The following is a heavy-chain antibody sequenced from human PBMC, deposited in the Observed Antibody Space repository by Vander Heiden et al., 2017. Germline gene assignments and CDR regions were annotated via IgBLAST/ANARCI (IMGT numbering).Heavy chain of an antibody. Sequence: EVQLLESGGGLVQPGGSLRLSCSASAFTFSSYAMSWVRQAPGKGLEWVSAISGSGSSTYYADSVKGRFTISRDNSKNTLYLQMNSLRAEDTAVYYCAKDFSGIFDYWGQGTLVTVSS. D-gene: IGHD3-10*01. CDR3: AKDFSGIFDY. CDR1: AFTFSSYA. V-gene: IGHV3-23*01. CDR2: ISGSGSST. J-gene: IGHJ4*02.